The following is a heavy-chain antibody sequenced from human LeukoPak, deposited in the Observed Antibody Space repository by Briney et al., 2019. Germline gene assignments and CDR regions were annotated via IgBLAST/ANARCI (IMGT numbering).Heavy chain of an antibody. V-gene: IGHV4-31*03. CDR1: GGSISSGGYY. D-gene: IGHD3-16*01. J-gene: IGHJ4*02. CDR2: IYYSGST. Sequence: SETLSLTCTVSGGSISSGGYYWSRIRQHPGKGLEWIGYIYYSGSTYYNPSLKSRVTISVDTSKNQFSLKLSSVTAADTAVYYCARLHAGIMITFGGVRRAQYYFDYRGQGTLVTVSS. CDR3: ARLHAGIMITFGGVRRAQYYFDY.